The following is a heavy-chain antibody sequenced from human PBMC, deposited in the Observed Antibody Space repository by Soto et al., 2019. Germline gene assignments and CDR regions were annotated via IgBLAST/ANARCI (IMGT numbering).Heavy chain of an antibody. V-gene: IGHV4-61*08. CDR3: ARDVIALYNYFDP. CDR2: VYYSGTT. CDR1: GGSIDSGDYY. D-gene: IGHD3-22*01. J-gene: IGHJ5*02. Sequence: PSETLSLTCTVSGGSIDSGDYYLSWIRQPPGKGLEWIGYVYYSGTTNYNPFLKSRVTLSLDKSKNQFSLKMNSVTAAETDVYYCARDVIALYNYFDPWGQGTLVTVSS.